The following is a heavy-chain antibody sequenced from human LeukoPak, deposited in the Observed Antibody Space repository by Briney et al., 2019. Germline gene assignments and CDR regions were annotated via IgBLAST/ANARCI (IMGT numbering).Heavy chain of an antibody. CDR2: INHSGST. V-gene: IGHV4-34*01. Sequence: PSETLSLTCAVYGGSFSGYYWSWIRQPPGKGLEWIGEINHSGSTNYNPSLKSRVTISVDTSKNQFSLKLSSATAADTAVYYCARGWGYYYDSSGYPPDYWGQGTLVTVSS. CDR1: GGSFSGYY. D-gene: IGHD3-22*01. CDR3: ARGWGYYYDSSGYPPDY. J-gene: IGHJ4*02.